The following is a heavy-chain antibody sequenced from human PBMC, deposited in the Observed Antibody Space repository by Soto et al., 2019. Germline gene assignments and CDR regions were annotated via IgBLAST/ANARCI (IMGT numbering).Heavy chain of an antibody. D-gene: IGHD3-3*01. J-gene: IGHJ6*02. CDR2: IYPGDSDT. Sequence: GESLKISCKGSGYSFTSYWIGWVRQMPGKGLEWMGIIYPGDSDTRYSPSFQGQVTISADKSISTAYLQWSSLKASDTAMYYCARKIYDFWSGYDYYYYGMDVWGQGTTVTVSS. CDR3: ARKIYDFWSGYDYYYYGMDV. CDR1: GYSFTSYW. V-gene: IGHV5-51*01.